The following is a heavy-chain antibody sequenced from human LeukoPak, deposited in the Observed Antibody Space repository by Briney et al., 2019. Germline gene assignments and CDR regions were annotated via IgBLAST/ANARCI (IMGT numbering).Heavy chain of an antibody. Sequence: PSETLSLTCAVYGGSFSGYYWSWIRQPPGKGLEWIGEINHSGSTNYNPSLKSRVTISVDTSKNQFSLKLSSVTAADTAVYYCAGLGQLRWRGYFDYWGQGTLVTVSS. D-gene: IGHD6-13*01. V-gene: IGHV4-34*01. CDR2: INHSGST. CDR1: GGSFSGYY. CDR3: AGLGQLRWRGYFDY. J-gene: IGHJ4*02.